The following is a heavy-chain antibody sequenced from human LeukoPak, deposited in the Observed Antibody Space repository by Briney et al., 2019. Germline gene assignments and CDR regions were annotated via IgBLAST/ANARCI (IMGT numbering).Heavy chain of an antibody. D-gene: IGHD6-19*01. V-gene: IGHV4-4*02. CDR1: GGSISSSNW. J-gene: IGHJ4*02. CDR2: INHSGST. Sequence: SGTLSLTCAVSGGSISSSNWWSWVRQPPGKGLEWIGEINHSGSTHYNPSLKSRVTISVDTSKNQFSLKLSSVTAADTAVYYCARAVAGNDFWGQGTLVTVSS. CDR3: ARAVAGNDF.